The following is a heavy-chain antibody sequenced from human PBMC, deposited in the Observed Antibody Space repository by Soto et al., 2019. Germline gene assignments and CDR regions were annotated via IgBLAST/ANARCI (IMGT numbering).Heavy chain of an antibody. CDR3: ARAYCSSTSCYSEGDAFDT. J-gene: IGHJ3*02. Sequence: ASVKVSCKASGYTFTGYYMHWVRQAPGQGLERMGWINPNSGGTNYAQKFQGWVTMTRDTSISTAYMELSRLRSDDTAVYYCARAYCSSTSCYSEGDAFDTWGQGTMVTVSS. D-gene: IGHD2-2*01. CDR2: INPNSGGT. V-gene: IGHV1-2*04. CDR1: GYTFTGYY.